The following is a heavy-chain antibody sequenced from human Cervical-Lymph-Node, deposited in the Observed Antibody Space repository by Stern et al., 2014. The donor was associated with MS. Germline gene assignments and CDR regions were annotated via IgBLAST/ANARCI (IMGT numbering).Heavy chain of an antibody. Sequence: QVQLVESGPGLVKPSQTLSLTCTVSGGSISSSGFYWSWIRQHPGKGLEWIGYIYSSGSTYYNPSLKSRVTISVDTSKNQFSLKLSSVTAADTAIYYCARTDRGYGEPFDDWGQGTLVTVSS. D-gene: IGHD4-17*01. CDR3: ARTDRGYGEPFDD. J-gene: IGHJ4*02. CDR2: IYSSGST. V-gene: IGHV4-31*03. CDR1: GGSISSSGFY.